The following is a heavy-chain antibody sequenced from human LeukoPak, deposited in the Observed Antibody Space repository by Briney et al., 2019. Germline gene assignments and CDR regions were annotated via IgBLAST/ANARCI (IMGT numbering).Heavy chain of an antibody. V-gene: IGHV4-61*02. CDR2: IYTSEST. CDR3: ARCSGLYVDNWFDP. J-gene: IGHJ5*02. Sequence: SQTLSLTCTVSGGSISSGSYYWSWLRQPAGKGLEWIGRIYTSESTNYNPSLKSRVTITVDTSKNQFSLKLSSVTAADTAVYYCARCSGLYVDNWFDPWGQGTLVTVSS. CDR1: GGSISSGSYY. D-gene: IGHD6-19*01.